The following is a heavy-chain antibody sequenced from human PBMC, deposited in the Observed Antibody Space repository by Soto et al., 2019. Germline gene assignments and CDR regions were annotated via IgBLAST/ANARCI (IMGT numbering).Heavy chain of an antibody. V-gene: IGHV5-51*01. J-gene: IGHJ4*02. D-gene: IGHD2-15*01. CDR2: IHGDDSDT. CDR1: GYRFASYW. CDR3: VRYGGKDLDY. Sequence: PGGSLKISCNGSGYRFASYWIGLVLQMPGKGLEWMWRIHGDDSDTTYSPTFQGQVSISADKSISTAYLYWSSLRPSDTAMYYCVRYGGKDLDYWGQGTLVSVSS.